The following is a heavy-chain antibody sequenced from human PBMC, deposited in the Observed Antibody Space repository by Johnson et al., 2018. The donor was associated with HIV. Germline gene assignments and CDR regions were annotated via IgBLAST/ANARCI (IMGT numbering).Heavy chain of an antibody. CDR1: GFTVSSNY. J-gene: IGHJ3*02. Sequence: QVQLVESGGGLVQPGESLRLSCAASGFTVSSNYMSWVRQAPGKWLEWVAVIWYDGSNKYYADSVKGRFTISRDNSKNTLYLQMNSLRAEDTAVYYCARDMDIWGQGTMVTVSS. CDR2: IWYDGSNK. CDR3: ARDMDI. V-gene: IGHV3-33*08.